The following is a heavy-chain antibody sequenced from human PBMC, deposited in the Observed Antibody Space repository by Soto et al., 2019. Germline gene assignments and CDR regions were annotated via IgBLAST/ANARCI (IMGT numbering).Heavy chain of an antibody. V-gene: IGHV1-2*02. CDR3: AREFDSGDLGLDL. D-gene: IGHD2-21*01. CDR2: VSPLSGVT. J-gene: IGHJ6*02. CDR1: GYTFGAYY. Sequence: QVQLVQSGPEVKTPGASVRVSCKSSGYTFGAYYIHWVRQAPGQGLEWMGWVSPLSGVTNIAQRFQGRRTLTSDASSNTVFMELSRLGSGDTALYFCAREFDSGDLGLDLWGQGTTVSVSS.